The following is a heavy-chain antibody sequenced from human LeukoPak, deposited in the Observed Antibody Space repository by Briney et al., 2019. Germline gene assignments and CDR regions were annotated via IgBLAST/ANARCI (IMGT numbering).Heavy chain of an antibody. V-gene: IGHV1-8*03. CDR1: GYTFTGYY. D-gene: IGHD6-6*01. CDR2: MNPNSGNT. CDR3: ARVAGYSSSDPLDY. Sequence: ASVKVSCKASGYTFTGYYMHWVRQATGQGLEWMGWMNPNSGNTGYAQKFQGRVTITRNSTISTAYMELSSLRSEDTAVYYCARVAGYSSSDPLDYWGQGTLVTVSS. J-gene: IGHJ4*02.